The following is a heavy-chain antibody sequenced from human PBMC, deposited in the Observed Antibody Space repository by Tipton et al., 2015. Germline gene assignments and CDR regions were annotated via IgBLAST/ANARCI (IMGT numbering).Heavy chain of an antibody. J-gene: IGHJ6*02. Sequence: SLRLSCAASGFTFSSYSMNWVRQAPGKGLEWVSSIRSSSSYIYYADSVKGRFTISRDNAKNSLYLQMNSLRAEDTAVYYWARTKSCSGGSCKYYGMDGWGQGTTVTVSS. CDR3: ARTKSCSGGSCKYYGMDG. D-gene: IGHD2-15*01. CDR1: GFTFSSYS. CDR2: IRSSSSYI. V-gene: IGHV3-21*01.